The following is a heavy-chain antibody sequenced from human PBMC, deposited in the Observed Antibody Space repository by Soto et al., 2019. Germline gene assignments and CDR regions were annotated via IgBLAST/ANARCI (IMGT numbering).Heavy chain of an antibody. CDR1: GGSISSYY. V-gene: IGHV4-59*08. Sequence: SETLSLTCTVSGGSISSYYWSWIRQPPGKGLEWIGYIYYSGSTNYNPSLKSRVTISVDTSKNQFSLKLSSVTAADTAVYYCARHFLPSHYEFWSGGYFMDVWGKGTTVTGSS. J-gene: IGHJ6*03. CDR3: ARHFLPSHYEFWSGGYFMDV. CDR2: IYYSGST. D-gene: IGHD3-3*01.